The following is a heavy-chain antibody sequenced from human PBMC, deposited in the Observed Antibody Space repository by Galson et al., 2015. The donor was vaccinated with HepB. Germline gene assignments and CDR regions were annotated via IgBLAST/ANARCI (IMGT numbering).Heavy chain of an antibody. Sequence: SLRLSCAASGFAFSGYAMSWVRQAPGKGLEWVSSISASGRGTYYADSVKGRFTISRDNSKNTPYLQMNSLRAEDTAMYHCAKAESSGSGDAFDIWGQGTMVTVSS. CDR3: AKAESSGSGDAFDI. D-gene: IGHD6-19*01. CDR1: GFAFSGYA. J-gene: IGHJ3*02. V-gene: IGHV3-23*01. CDR2: ISASGRGT.